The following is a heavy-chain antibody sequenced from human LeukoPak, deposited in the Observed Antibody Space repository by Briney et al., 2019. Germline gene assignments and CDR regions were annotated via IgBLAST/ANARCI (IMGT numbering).Heavy chain of an antibody. D-gene: IGHD2-15*01. CDR1: GFIFSNYA. V-gene: IGHV3-23*01. CDR2: IGGSGSYT. J-gene: IGHJ4*02. Sequence: PGGSLRLSCSASGFIFSNYAMIWVRQAPGKGLEWVSAIGGSGSYTNYADSVKGRFTISRDNSKNTLYLQMNSLGAEDTAVYYCAREECGSCFSGGDYWGQGTLVTVSS. CDR3: AREECGSCFSGGDY.